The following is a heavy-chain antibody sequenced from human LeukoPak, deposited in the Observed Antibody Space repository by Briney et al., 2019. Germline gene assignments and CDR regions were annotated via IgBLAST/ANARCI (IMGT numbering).Heavy chain of an antibody. CDR3: ARELMGSSWYQD. J-gene: IGHJ4*02. V-gene: IGHV1-3*01. CDR2: INAGNGNT. D-gene: IGHD6-13*01. Sequence: ASVKVSCKASGYTFTSYAMHWVRPAPGQRLEWVGWINAGNGNTKYSQKFQGRVTITRDTSASTAYMELSSLRSEDTAVYYCARELMGSSWYQDWGQGTLVTVSS. CDR1: GYTFTSYA.